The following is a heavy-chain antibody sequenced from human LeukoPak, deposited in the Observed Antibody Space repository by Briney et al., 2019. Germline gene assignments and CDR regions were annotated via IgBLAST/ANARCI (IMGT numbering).Heavy chain of an antibody. J-gene: IGHJ5*02. CDR3: ARGLAAAYDYNWLDP. Sequence: PGGSLRLSCAASGFTVSSNSMSWVRQAPGKGLEWVSVIYRGGDTSYADSVKGRFTISRDNSKNTLYLQMNSLRVDDTAVYFCARGLAAAYDYNWLDPWGQGILVTVSS. CDR2: IYRGGDT. D-gene: IGHD5-12*01. CDR1: GFTVSSNS. V-gene: IGHV3-53*01.